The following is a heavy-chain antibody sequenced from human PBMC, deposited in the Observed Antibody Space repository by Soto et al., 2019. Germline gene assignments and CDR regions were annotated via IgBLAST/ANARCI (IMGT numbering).Heavy chain of an antibody. CDR1: GYSFTSYW. CDR2: IYPGDSDT. V-gene: IGHV5-51*01. D-gene: IGHD3-10*01. J-gene: IGHJ4*02. CDR3: ARREGRSSGSYHNAPFDY. Sequence: GESLKISCKGSGYSFTSYWIGWVRQMPGKGLEWMGIIYPGDSDTRYSPSFQGQVTISADKSISTAYLQWSSLKASDTAMYYCARREGRSSGSYHNAPFDYWGQGTLVTVSS.